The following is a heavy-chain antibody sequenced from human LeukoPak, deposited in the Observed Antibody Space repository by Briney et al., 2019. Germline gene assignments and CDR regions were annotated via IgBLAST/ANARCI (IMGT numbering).Heavy chain of an antibody. Sequence: KPGGSLRLSCTASGFSFSSFAMTWVRRAPGKGLEWLASMSSGGTYIYYADSGRGRFTISRDNTENSLYLAMNNLRVEDTAIYYCARDRPTGSSRLFVLQWGQGTPVIVSS. CDR2: MSSGGTYI. J-gene: IGHJ4*02. CDR1: GFSFSSFA. CDR3: ARDRPTGSSRLFVLQ. V-gene: IGHV3-21*01. D-gene: IGHD3-10*01.